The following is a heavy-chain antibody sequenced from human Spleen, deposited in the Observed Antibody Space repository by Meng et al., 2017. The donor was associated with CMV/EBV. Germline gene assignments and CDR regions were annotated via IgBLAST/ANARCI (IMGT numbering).Heavy chain of an antibody. V-gene: IGHV1-69*02. CDR1: GGTFSSYT. J-gene: IGHJ6*02. Sequence: SVKVSCKASGGTFSSYTISWVRQAPGQGLEWMGRIIPILGIANYAQKFQGRVTITADKSTSTAYMELSSLRSEDTAVYYCARGIYGSGINYYYYGMDVWGQGTTVTVSS. CDR3: ARGIYGSGINYYYYGMDV. CDR2: IIPILGIA. D-gene: IGHD3-10*01.